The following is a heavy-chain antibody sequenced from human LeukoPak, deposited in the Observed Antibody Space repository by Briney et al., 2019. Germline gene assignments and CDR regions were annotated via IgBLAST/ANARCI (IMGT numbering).Heavy chain of an antibody. Sequence: PGGSLRLSCAASGFTFSSYGMHWVRQAPGKGLEWVAVISYDGSSKYSADSVKGRFTISRDNSKNTLHLQMNSLRAEDTAVYYCARQRYSRDAFDIWGQGTMVTVSS. CDR1: GFTFSSYG. CDR3: ARQRYSRDAFDI. D-gene: IGHD4-11*01. V-gene: IGHV3-30*03. CDR2: ISYDGSSK. J-gene: IGHJ3*02.